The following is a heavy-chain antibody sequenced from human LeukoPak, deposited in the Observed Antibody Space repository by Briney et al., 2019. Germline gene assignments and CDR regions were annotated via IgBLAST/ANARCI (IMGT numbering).Heavy chain of an antibody. CDR3: ARDGGFSGSYYRDAFDI. CDR1: GFTLSTYA. J-gene: IGHJ3*02. Sequence: GGSLGLSCAASGFTLSTYAIHWVRQAPGKGLEWVTYISYDGSIKYYADSVKGRFTISRDNAKNSVYLQMNSLRAEDTAVYYCARDGGFSGSYYRDAFDIWGQGTMVTVSS. CDR2: ISYDGSIK. D-gene: IGHD1-26*01. V-gene: IGHV3-30-3*01.